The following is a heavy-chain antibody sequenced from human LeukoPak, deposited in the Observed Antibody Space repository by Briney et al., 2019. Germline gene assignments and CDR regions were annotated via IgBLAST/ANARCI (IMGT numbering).Heavy chain of an antibody. D-gene: IGHD1-1*01. Sequence: ETLSLTXAXYGGSFSGYYWSWIRQPPGKGLEWIGEINHSGSTNYNPSLKSRVTISVDTSKNQFSLKLSSVTAADTAVYYCARGRTNFDYWGQGTLVTVSS. J-gene: IGHJ4*02. V-gene: IGHV4-34*01. CDR3: ARGRTNFDY. CDR2: INHSGST. CDR1: GGSFSGYY.